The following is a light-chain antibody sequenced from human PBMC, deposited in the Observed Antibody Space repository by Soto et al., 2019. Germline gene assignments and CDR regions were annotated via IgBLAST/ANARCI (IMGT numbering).Light chain of an antibody. CDR2: DVS. V-gene: IGKV1-5*01. CDR1: QSISHW. Sequence: DIQMTQSPSTLSASVGDRVTITCRASQSISHWLAWYQQKPGKAPNIVIYDVSRLEIGGPSRGSGSGSGTEFTLTVISLQPDDAASCYCHHYESYSTFGQGTKVEIK. CDR3: HHYESYST. J-gene: IGKJ1*01.